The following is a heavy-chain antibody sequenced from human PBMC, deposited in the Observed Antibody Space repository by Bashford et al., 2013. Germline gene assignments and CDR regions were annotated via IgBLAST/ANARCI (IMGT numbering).Heavy chain of an antibody. CDR2: IVVGSGNT. V-gene: IGHV1-58*01. Sequence: VASVKVSCKASGFTFTSSAVQWVRQARGQRLEWIGWIVVGSGNTIYAQKFQGRVTMTEDTSTDTAYMELSSLRSEDTAVYYCARALRRKGDVVVPAAIGDWFDPWGQGTLVTVSS. CDR1: GFTFTSSA. CDR3: ARALRRKGDVVVPAAIGDWFDP. D-gene: IGHD2-2*01. J-gene: IGHJ5*02.